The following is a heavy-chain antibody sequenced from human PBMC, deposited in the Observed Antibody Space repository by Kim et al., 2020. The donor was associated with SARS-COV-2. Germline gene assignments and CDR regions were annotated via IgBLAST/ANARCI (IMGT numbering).Heavy chain of an antibody. CDR1: GGSISSSNYY. Sequence: SETLSLTCTVSGGSISSSNYYWGWIRQPPGMGLEWIGSIYYSGSTYYNPSLKSRVTIYVDTSKNQFSLKLTTVTAADTAVYYCARHSITMVRGVINWFDP. D-gene: IGHD3-10*01. CDR3: ARHSITMVRGVINWFDP. V-gene: IGHV4-39*01. J-gene: IGHJ5*02. CDR2: IYYSGST.